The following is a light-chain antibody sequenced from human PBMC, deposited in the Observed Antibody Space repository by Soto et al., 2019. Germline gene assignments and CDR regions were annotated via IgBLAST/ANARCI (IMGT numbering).Light chain of an antibody. J-gene: IGLJ1*01. V-gene: IGLV2-14*01. CDR2: EVS. Sequence: QSALTQPASVSGSPGQSITISCTGTSSDVGNYKYVSWYQQHPGKAPKLMIYEVSNRPSGVSKRFSGSKSGNTASLTISGLQAEDETDYYFFSYTSSGTYAFGTGTKLTVL. CDR1: SSDVGNYKY. CDR3: FSYTSSGTYA.